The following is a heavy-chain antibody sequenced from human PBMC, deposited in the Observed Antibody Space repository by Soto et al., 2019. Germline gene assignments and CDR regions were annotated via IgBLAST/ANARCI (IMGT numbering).Heavy chain of an antibody. CDR2: FDPEDGET. CDR3: APAGLEDRGSSNPYDY. CDR1: GYTLTDVS. J-gene: IGHJ4*02. Sequence: ASVKVSCKVSGYTLTDVSMHWVRQAPGKGLEWMGGFDPEDGETIYAQKFQGRVTRTEDTSTDTDDMELSSLRSEDTGVYYCAPAGLEDRGSSNPYDYWGQGTRVTVSS. V-gene: IGHV1-24*01. D-gene: IGHD1-26*01.